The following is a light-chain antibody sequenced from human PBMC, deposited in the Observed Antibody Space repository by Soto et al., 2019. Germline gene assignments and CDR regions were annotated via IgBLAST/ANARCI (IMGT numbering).Light chain of an antibody. Sequence: EIVLTQSPGTLSLSPGESATLSCGASESVSSSYLAWYQQKPGQAPRLLIYDATTRLRGVPDRFSGSGSGTDFTLTISRLEPEDFAVYYCQQYGSSPFTFGPGTKVDI. V-gene: IGKV3-20*01. CDR3: QQYGSSPFT. CDR2: DAT. CDR1: ESVSSSY. J-gene: IGKJ3*01.